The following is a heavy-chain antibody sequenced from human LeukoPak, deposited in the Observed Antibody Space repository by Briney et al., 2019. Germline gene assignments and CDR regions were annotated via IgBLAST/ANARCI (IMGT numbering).Heavy chain of an antibody. CDR3: ARDPDPYYYDSSGLDY. CDR2: INPSGGST. CDR1: GYTFTSYY. Sequence: ASVKVSCKASGYTFTSYYMHWVRQAPGQGLEWMGIINPSGGSTSYAQKFQGRVTITRDTSASTAYMELSSLRSEDTAVYYCARDPDPYYYDSSGLDYWGQGTLVTVSS. V-gene: IGHV1-46*01. D-gene: IGHD3-22*01. J-gene: IGHJ4*02.